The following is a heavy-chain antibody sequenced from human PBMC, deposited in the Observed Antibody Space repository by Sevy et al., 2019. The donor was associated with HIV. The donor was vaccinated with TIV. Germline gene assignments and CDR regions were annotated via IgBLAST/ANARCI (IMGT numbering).Heavy chain of an antibody. CDR2: ISSSSSYI. J-gene: IGHJ6*02. CDR3: ARPMVPDLGHYDILTGYYNIYYYYGMDV. V-gene: IGHV3-21*01. CDR1: AFTFSSYS. Sequence: GGSLRLSCTASAFTFSSYSMNWVRQAPGKGLEWVSSISSSSSYIYYADSVKGRFTISRDNAKNSLYLQMNSLRAEDTAVYYCARPMVPDLGHYDILTGYYNIYYYYGMDVWGQGTTVTVSS. D-gene: IGHD3-9*01.